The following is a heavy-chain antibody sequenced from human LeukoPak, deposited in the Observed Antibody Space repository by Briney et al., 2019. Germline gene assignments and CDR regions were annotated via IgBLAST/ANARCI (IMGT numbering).Heavy chain of an antibody. D-gene: IGHD5-18*01. CDR3: ARGNSSRGYSYGQSTYDMDV. CDR2: IYNSGST. J-gene: IGHJ6*02. V-gene: IGHV4-59*12. CDR1: GGSISGYY. Sequence: SETLSLTCTVSGGSISGYYWSWIRQPPVKVLEWIGNIYNSGSTNYNPSLKSRVTISVDTSKNQFSLKLSSVTAADTAVYYCARGNSSRGYSYGQSTYDMDVWGQGTTVTVSS.